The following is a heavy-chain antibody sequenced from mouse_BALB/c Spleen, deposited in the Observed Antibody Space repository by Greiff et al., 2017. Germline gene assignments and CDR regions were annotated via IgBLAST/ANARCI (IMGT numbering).Heavy chain of an antibody. CDR3: TREAGYGYNYFDY. CDR2: IYPGSGST. CDR1: GYTFTSYW. D-gene: IGHD1-2*01. J-gene: IGHJ2*01. V-gene: IGHV1S22*01. Sequence: LQQPGSELVRPGASVKLSCKASGYTFTSYWMHWVKQRHGQGLEWIGNIYPGSGSTNYDEKFKSKGTLTVDTSSSTAYMHLSSLTSEDSAVYYCTREAGYGYNYFDYWGQGTTLTVSS.